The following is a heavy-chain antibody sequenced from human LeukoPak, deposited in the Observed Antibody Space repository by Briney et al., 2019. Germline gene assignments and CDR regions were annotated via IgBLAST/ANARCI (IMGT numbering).Heavy chain of an antibody. Sequence: ASVKVTFKASGYTFTGYYMDWVRQPPAQGPEWMGWINPNRGDTNYAQKFQGRVTMTRDTSISTAYMELSSLISDHTAVFCCAREGNHGAALDWGQGTLVTVSS. V-gene: IGHV1-2*02. D-gene: IGHD4/OR15-4a*01. CDR1: GYTFTGYY. J-gene: IGHJ4*02. CDR3: AREGNHGAALD. CDR2: INPNRGDT.